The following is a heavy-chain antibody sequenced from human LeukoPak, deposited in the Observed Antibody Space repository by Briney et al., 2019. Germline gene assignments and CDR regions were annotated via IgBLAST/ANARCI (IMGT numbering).Heavy chain of an antibody. D-gene: IGHD2-21*01. CDR1: GGSISSCNW. CDR2: IHHSGST. CDR3: ARARNGGGVHY. Sequence: NSSGTLSLTCAVSGGSISSCNWWSWVRQPPGKGLEWIGEIHHSGSTNYNPSLKSRVTISVDKSRNQFSLRLSSVTAADTAVYYCARARNGGGVHYWGQGTLVTVSS. J-gene: IGHJ4*02. V-gene: IGHV4-4*02.